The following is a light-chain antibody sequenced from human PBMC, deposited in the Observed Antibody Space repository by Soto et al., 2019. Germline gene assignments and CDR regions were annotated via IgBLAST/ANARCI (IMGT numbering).Light chain of an antibody. CDR2: DVS. Sequence: EIVLTQSPATLSLSPGERGTLSCRASESVTTYLAWYQQKPGQAPRLLVYDVSNRATGIPARFSGGGSGTAFPLTISNLEPEDFAVYYCQQRSDWPWTFGQGTKVEIK. V-gene: IGKV3-11*01. J-gene: IGKJ1*01. CDR3: QQRSDWPWT. CDR1: ESVTTY.